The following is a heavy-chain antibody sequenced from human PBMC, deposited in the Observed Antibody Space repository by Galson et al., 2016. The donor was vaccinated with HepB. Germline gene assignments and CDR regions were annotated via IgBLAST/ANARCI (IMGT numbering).Heavy chain of an antibody. J-gene: IGHJ4*02. CDR2: IYYRGST. D-gene: IGHD5-18*01. CDR1: GGSISSGAYY. Sequence: TLSLTCTVSGGSISSGAYYWSWIRQHPGKGLEWIGYIYYRGSTYKNPSLKSRITMSIDTSKNQFSLKLSSVTAADTAVYYCARGGSGYSYGYDYWGQGTLVTVSS. CDR3: ARGGSGYSYGYDY. V-gene: IGHV4-31*03.